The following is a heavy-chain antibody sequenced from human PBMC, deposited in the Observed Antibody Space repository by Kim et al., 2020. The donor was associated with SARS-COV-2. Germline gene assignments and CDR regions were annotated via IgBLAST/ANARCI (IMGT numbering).Heavy chain of an antibody. CDR3: ARGAWRGSHFDY. Sequence: SETLSLTCAVYGGSFSGYYWSWIRQPPGKGLEWIGEINHSGSTNYNPSLKSRVTISVDTSKNQFSLKLSSVTAADTAVYYCARGAWRGSHFDYWGQGTLVTVSS. CDR1: GGSFSGYY. V-gene: IGHV4-34*01. CDR2: INHSGST. J-gene: IGHJ4*02. D-gene: IGHD5-12*01.